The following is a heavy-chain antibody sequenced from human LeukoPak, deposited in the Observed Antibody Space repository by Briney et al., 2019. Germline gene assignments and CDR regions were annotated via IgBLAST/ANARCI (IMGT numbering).Heavy chain of an antibody. V-gene: IGHV4-59*12. Sequence: SETLSPTCTVSGGSISSYYWSWIRQPPGKGLEWIGYIYYSGSTNYNPSLKSRVTISVDTSKNQFSLKLSSVTAADTAVYYCARVVAAREGRDYWGQGTLVTVSS. CDR1: GGSISSYY. D-gene: IGHD6-6*01. CDR3: ARVVAAREGRDY. CDR2: IYYSGST. J-gene: IGHJ4*02.